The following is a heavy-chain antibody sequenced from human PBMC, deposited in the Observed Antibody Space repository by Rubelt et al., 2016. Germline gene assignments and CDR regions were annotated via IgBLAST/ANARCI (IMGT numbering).Heavy chain of an antibody. CDR1: GGSFSGYY. V-gene: IGHV4-34*01. CDR3: ARGGGDSSSWTGY. J-gene: IGHJ4*02. CDR2: IYYSGST. Sequence: QVQLQQWGAGLLKPSETLSLTCAVYGGSFSGYYWSWIRQPPGKGLEWIGYIYYSGSTNYNPSLKSRVTISVDTSKNQFSLKLSSVTAADTAVYYCARGGGDSSSWTGYWGQGTLVTVSS. D-gene: IGHD6-13*01.